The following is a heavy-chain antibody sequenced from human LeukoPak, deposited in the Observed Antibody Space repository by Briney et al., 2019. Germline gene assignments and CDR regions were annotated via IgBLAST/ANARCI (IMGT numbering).Heavy chain of an antibody. D-gene: IGHD5-24*01. V-gene: IGHV1-3*03. CDR1: GYTFTNYA. J-gene: IGHJ4*02. CDR2: INPANGYT. Sequence: GASVKVSCKTSGYTFTNYAMHWVRQAPGQTIQWLAWINPANGYTRYSQHFQDRVTVSSDTSADTAYMELSSLRSEDKAICYCAIRDGHTDHWGQGTLVTVSS. CDR3: AIRDGHTDH.